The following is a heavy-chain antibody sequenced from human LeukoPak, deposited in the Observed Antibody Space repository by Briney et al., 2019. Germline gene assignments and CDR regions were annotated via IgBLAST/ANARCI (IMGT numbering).Heavy chain of an antibody. Sequence: PGGSLRLSRAASGFTFSSYGMHWVRQAPGKGLEWVAFIRYDGSNKYYADSVKGRFTISRDNSKNTLYLQMNSLRAEDTAVYYCAKWAAPDCGGDCSSDYWGQGTLVTVSS. J-gene: IGHJ4*02. D-gene: IGHD2-21*01. CDR3: AKWAAPDCGGDCSSDY. V-gene: IGHV3-30*02. CDR2: IRYDGSNK. CDR1: GFTFSSYG.